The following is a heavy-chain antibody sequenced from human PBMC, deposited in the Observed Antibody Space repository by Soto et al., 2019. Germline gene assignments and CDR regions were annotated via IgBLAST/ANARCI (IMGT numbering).Heavy chain of an antibody. CDR3: ARAAMYIWNDH. Sequence: QVQLVQSGAEVTRPGASVKVSCEASGYTFTTYDINWVRQASGQGLEWMGCVNPSSGNTVYAQKFHGRVTMTRDTAISTAYMERSSLKSDDTAIYDGARAAMYIWNDHWGQGTLVTVSS. J-gene: IGHJ5*02. V-gene: IGHV1-8*01. CDR2: VNPSSGNT. CDR1: GYTFTTYD. D-gene: IGHD1-20*01.